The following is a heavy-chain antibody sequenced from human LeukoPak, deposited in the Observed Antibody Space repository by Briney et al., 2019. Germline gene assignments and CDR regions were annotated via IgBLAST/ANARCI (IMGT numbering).Heavy chain of an antibody. D-gene: IGHD3-10*01. Sequence: PGGSLILSCAASGIPFSSYAMSWVRPAPGKGLEWVSAISGSGGSTYYADSVKGRFTISRDNSKNTLYLQMNSLRAEDTAVYYCAKNLRFGDKRSLDYWGQGTLVTVSS. CDR3: AKNLRFGDKRSLDY. CDR1: GIPFSSYA. V-gene: IGHV3-23*01. CDR2: ISGSGGST. J-gene: IGHJ4*02.